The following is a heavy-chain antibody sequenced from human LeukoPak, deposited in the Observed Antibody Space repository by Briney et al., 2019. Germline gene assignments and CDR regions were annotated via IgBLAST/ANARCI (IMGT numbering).Heavy chain of an antibody. V-gene: IGHV3-23*01. CDR1: GFTFSDYA. CDR2: ISGSGGST. J-gene: IGHJ4*02. Sequence: GGSLRLSCAASGFTFSDYAMGWVRQAPGKGPEWVSSISGSGGSTYYADSVKGRFTISRDNSKNTLYLQMNSLRAEDTAGYYCAKGMTTVTSKIDYWGQGTLVTVSA. CDR3: AKGMTTVTSKIDY. D-gene: IGHD4-11*01.